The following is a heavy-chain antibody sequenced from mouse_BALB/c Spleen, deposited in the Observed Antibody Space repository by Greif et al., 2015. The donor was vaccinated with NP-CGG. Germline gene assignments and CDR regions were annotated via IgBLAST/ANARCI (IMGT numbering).Heavy chain of an antibody. J-gene: IGHJ3*01. CDR3: ARLGLGAY. D-gene: IGHD4-1*01. CDR1: GYTFTSCW. V-gene: IGHV1-7*01. CDR2: INPSTGYT. Sequence: QVQLQQSGAELAKPGASVKMSCKASGYTFTSCWMHWVKQRPGQGLEWIGYINPSTGYTEYNQKFKDKATLTADKSSSTAYMQLSSLTSEDSAVYYCARLGLGAYWGQGTLVTVSA.